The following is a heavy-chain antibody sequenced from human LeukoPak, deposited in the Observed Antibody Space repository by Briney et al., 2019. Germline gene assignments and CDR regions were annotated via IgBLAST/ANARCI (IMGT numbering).Heavy chain of an antibody. J-gene: IGHJ4*02. CDR1: GFTFSKYW. Sequence: GGSLRLSCAASGFTFSKYWMLWVRQAPGEGLESVSRINTDGTVTTYADSVKRQFTVSRDNADNTMFLQMNSGRDGDTAVYYCATTQWLAPPPDSWGQGTPVTVSS. CDR2: INTDGTVT. CDR3: ATTQWLAPPPDS. V-gene: IGHV3-74*01. D-gene: IGHD6-19*01.